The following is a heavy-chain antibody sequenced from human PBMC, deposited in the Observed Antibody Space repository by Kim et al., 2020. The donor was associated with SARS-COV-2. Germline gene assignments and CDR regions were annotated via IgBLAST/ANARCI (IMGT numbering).Heavy chain of an antibody. Sequence: SETLSLTCAVYGGSFSGYYWSWIRQPPGKGLEWIGEINHSGSTNYNPSLKSRVTISVDTSKNQFSLNLSSVTAADTAVYYCARGRGGTTVVTLGLGYYYYYGMDVWGQGTTVTVSS. D-gene: IGHD4-17*01. CDR3: ARGRGGTTVVTLGLGYYYYYGMDV. J-gene: IGHJ6*02. CDR2: INHSGST. CDR1: GGSFSGYY. V-gene: IGHV4-34*01.